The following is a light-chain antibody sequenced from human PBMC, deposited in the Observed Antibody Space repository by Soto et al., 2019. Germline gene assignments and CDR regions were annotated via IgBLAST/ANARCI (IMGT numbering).Light chain of an antibody. CDR3: QQSYSTPRT. Sequence: DIQMTQSPSSLSASVGDRVTITCRASQTIYNHLNWYQQKPGKAPKLLIYTASNLQSGVPSRFSGSRSGTDFTLTITSLQPEDFATYYCQQSYSTPRTFGPGTKVDIK. V-gene: IGKV1-39*01. J-gene: IGKJ3*01. CDR1: QTIYNH. CDR2: TAS.